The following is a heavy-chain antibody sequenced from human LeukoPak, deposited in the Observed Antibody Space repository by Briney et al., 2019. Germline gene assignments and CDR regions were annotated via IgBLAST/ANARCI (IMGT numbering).Heavy chain of an antibody. CDR2: IYGGGST. CDR3: ARVVDSSGYF. V-gene: IGHV3-53*01. J-gene: IGHJ4*02. D-gene: IGHD3-22*01. Sequence: GGSLRLSCAASGFTVSSNFMAWVRQAPGKGLEWVSVIYGGGSTFYADSVKGRSTISRDNSQNTMYLQMNGLRAEDTAVYYCARVVDSSGYFWGQGTLVTVSS. CDR1: GFTVSSNF.